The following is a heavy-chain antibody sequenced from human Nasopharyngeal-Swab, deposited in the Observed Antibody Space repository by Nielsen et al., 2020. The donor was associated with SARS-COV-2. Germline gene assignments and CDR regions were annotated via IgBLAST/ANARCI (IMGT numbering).Heavy chain of an antibody. CDR2: KKQRGSGK. J-gene: IGHJ4*02. V-gene: IGHV3-7*01. D-gene: IGHD2-2*01. Sequence: GGSLRLSCAASGFTFSSYWMSWVRQPPGKGLEWVAHKKQRGSGKYYVDSVKGRFTISRDNAKNSLSLQMNSLRAEDTAVYYCARYCSTTSCPRGFDYWGQGTLVTVSS. CDR3: ARYCSTTSCPRGFDY. CDR1: GFTFSSYW.